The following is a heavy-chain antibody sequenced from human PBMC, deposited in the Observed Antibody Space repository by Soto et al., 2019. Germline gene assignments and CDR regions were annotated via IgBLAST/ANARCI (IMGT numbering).Heavy chain of an antibody. V-gene: IGHV1-18*01. Sequence: QVQLVQSGAEVKKPGASVKVSCKASGYTFTSYGISWVRQAPGQGLEWMGWISAYNGNTNYAQKLQGRVTMTTDTSPSTACMELRSLRSDATAVYYCARGECSGGSCQGPADYWGQGTLVTVSS. CDR3: ARGECSGGSCQGPADY. D-gene: IGHD2-15*01. CDR1: GYTFTSYG. CDR2: ISAYNGNT. J-gene: IGHJ4*02.